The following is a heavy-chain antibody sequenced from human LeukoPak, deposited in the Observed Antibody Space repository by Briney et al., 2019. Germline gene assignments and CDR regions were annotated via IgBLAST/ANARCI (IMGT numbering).Heavy chain of an antibody. D-gene: IGHD3-22*01. Sequence: PGGSLRLSCAASGFTFSGSAVHWVRQASGKGLEWLGRIRTKPDNYAAAYAASVKGRFTISRDDSKTPEYLQMESLKPEDTAVYYCSRFDLDYDGSRYASDGLDVWGQGTTVIVSS. V-gene: IGHV3-73*01. CDR2: IRTKPDNYAA. J-gene: IGHJ6*02. CDR3: SRFDLDYDGSRYASDGLDV. CDR1: GFTFSGSA.